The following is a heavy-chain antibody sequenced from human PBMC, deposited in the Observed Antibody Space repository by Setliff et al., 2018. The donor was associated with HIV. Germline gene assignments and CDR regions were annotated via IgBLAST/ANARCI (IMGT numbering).Heavy chain of an antibody. V-gene: IGHV1-2*02. CDR2: INPNSGGT. Sequence: GASVKVSCKASGYTFTGHYMHWVRQAPGQGLEWMGWINPNSGGTNYAQKFQGRVTITADKSTSTVYMELRSLRSEDTAVYYCARDHDSSAYTYFDYWGQGTLVTVSS. D-gene: IGHD3-22*01. J-gene: IGHJ4*02. CDR3: ARDHDSSAYTYFDY. CDR1: GYTFTGHY.